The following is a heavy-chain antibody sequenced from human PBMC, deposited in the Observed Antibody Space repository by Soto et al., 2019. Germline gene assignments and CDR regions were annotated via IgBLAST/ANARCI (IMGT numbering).Heavy chain of an antibody. V-gene: IGHV1-18*01. CDR2: ISDYNGNT. CDR1: GYTFTSYG. Sequence: VQLVQSGAEVKQPGASVKVSCKASGYTFTSYGISWVRQAPGQGLEWMGWISDYNGNTNYAQKLQGRVTMTTDTSTSTAYMELRSLRSDDTAVYYCARDIWFGELSEYYYYGMDVWGQGTTVTVSS. J-gene: IGHJ6*02. D-gene: IGHD3-10*01. CDR3: ARDIWFGELSEYYYYGMDV.